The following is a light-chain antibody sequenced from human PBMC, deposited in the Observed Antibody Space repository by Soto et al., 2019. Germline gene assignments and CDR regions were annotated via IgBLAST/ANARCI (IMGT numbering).Light chain of an antibody. J-gene: IGKJ1*01. CDR3: QQYDSYSWT. V-gene: IGKV1-5*01. CDR2: DVS. CDR1: QSVSNW. Sequence: DIPLTQTHSNLSASLLVRDTITFLASQSVSNWLAWYQQKPGKAPKVLIYDVSSLDRGVPSRFSGSGSGTELILTISSLQPDDFATYYCQQYDSYSWTFGQGTKVDIK.